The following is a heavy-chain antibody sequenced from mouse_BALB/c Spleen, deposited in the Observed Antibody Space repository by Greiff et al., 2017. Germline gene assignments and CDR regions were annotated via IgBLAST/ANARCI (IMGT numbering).Heavy chain of an antibody. J-gene: IGHJ2*01. CDR1: GYTFTSYW. CDR2: INPSNGRT. D-gene: IGHD1-2*01. V-gene: IGHV1S81*02. Sequence: QVQLKQPGAELVKPGASVKLSCKASGYTFTSYWMHWVKQRPGQGLEWIGEINPSNGRTNYNEKFKSKATLTVDKSSSTAYMQLSSLTSEDSAVYYCARRDYGYAYFDYWGQGTTLTVSS. CDR3: ARRDYGYAYFDY.